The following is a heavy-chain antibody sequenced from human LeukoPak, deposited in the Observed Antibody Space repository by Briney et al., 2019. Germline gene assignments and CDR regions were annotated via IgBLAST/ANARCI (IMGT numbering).Heavy chain of an antibody. V-gene: IGHV4-59*01. CDR1: GGSISSYY. CDR3: ARALGQLYYFDY. J-gene: IGHJ4*02. Sequence: PSETLSLTCTVSGGSISSYYWSWIRQPPGKGLEWIGYIYYSGSTNYNPSLKSRVTISVDTSKNQFSLKLSSVTAADTAVYYCARALGQLYYFDYWGQGTLVTVSS. CDR2: IYYSGST. D-gene: IGHD6-13*01.